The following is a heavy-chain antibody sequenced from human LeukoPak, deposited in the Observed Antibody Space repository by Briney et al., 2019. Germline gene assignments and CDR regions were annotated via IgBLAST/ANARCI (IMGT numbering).Heavy chain of an antibody. Sequence: SVKVSCKASGGTFSSYAISWVRQAPGHGLEWRGRIIPILGIANYAQKFQGRVTITSDKSTSSAYMEQSSLRSEDTAVYYCARGISVVVPAAIGWFDPWGQGTLVTGSS. CDR2: IIPILGIA. CDR3: ARGISVVVPAAIGWFDP. V-gene: IGHV1-69*04. CDR1: GGTFSSYA. D-gene: IGHD2-2*02. J-gene: IGHJ5*02.